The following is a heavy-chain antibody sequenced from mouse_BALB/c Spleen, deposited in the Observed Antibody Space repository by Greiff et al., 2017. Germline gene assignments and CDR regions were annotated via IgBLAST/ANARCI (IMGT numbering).Heavy chain of an antibody. D-gene: IGHD2-1*01. Sequence: EVKLMESGGGLVKPGGSLKLSCAASGFTFSSYAMSWVRQTPEKRLEWVASISSGGSTYYPDSVKGRFTISRDNARNILYLQMSSLRSEDTAMYYCARGYGNSYAMDYWGQGTSVTVSS. CDR1: GFTFSSYA. V-gene: IGHV5-6-5*01. J-gene: IGHJ4*01. CDR3: ARGYGNSYAMDY. CDR2: ISSGGST.